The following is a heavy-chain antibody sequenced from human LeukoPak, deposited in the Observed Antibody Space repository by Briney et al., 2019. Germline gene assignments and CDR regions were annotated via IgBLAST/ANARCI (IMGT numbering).Heavy chain of an antibody. CDR2: IVPGFGAV. V-gene: IGHV1-69*13. D-gene: IGHD1-26*01. CDR1: GDTFTTFG. CDR3: ARALVGATTLDAFDI. J-gene: IGHJ3*02. Sequence: ASVKVSCKVSGDTFTTFGFTWVRQAPGQGLEWMGGIVPGFGAVNYAPGFQDRITVTADESTSTVYMELNSLRSEDTAVYYCARALVGATTLDAFDIWGQGTMVTVSS.